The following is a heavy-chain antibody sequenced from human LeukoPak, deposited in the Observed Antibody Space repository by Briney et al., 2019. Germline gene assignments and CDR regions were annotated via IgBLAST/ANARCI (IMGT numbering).Heavy chain of an antibody. D-gene: IGHD5-18*01. Sequence: ASVKVSCKASGYTFTSYGISWVRQAPGQGLKWMGWISAYNGNTNYAQKLQGRVTMTTDTSTSTAYMELRSLRSDDTAVYYCARAPEEGGIVDTAMVSYYWGQGTLVTVSS. J-gene: IGHJ4*02. CDR1: GYTFTSYG. V-gene: IGHV1-18*01. CDR3: ARAPEEGGIVDTAMVSYY. CDR2: ISAYNGNT.